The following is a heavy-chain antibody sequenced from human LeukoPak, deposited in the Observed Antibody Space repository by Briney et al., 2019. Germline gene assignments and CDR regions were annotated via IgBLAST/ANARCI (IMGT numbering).Heavy chain of an antibody. CDR2: IASGFQT. D-gene: IGHD5-18*01. CDR1: GFTLGSHD. V-gene: IGHV3-13*01. CDR3: VREARGYHYTYFDY. Sequence: GGSLRFSCTASGFTLGSHDMHWVRQTTGEGLEWVAAIASGFQTFYAGSVKGRFTVSREDAKNSLYLQMNSLRAGDTAVYYCVREARGYHYTYFDYWGQGTLVTVSS. J-gene: IGHJ4*02.